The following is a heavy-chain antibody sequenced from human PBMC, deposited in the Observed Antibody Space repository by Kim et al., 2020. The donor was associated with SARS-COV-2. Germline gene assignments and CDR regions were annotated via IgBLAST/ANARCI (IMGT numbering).Heavy chain of an antibody. Sequence: GGSLRLSCAASGFTFSDYYMSWIRQAPGKGLEWVSYISSSSSYTNYADSVKGRFTISRDNAKNSLYLQMNSLRAEDTAVYYCAREYKYYYDSSGYSSIYYYYGMDVWGQGTTVTVSS. CDR2: ISSSSSYT. D-gene: IGHD3-22*01. J-gene: IGHJ6*02. CDR1: GFTFSDYY. CDR3: AREYKYYYDSSGYSSIYYYYGMDV. V-gene: IGHV3-11*06.